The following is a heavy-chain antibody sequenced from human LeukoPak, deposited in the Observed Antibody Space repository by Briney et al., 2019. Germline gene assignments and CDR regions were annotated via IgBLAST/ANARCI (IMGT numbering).Heavy chain of an antibody. Sequence: GESLKISCKSSGYSFTTHWIGWVRQMPGKGLEWMGIIYPGDSDARYSPSFQGHVTISVDKSISTAYLQWSSLKASDTAMYYCARQALWFGELSFDYWGQGTLVTVSS. V-gene: IGHV5-51*01. J-gene: IGHJ4*02. CDR3: ARQALWFGELSFDY. CDR1: GYSFTTHW. CDR2: IYPGDSDA. D-gene: IGHD3-10*01.